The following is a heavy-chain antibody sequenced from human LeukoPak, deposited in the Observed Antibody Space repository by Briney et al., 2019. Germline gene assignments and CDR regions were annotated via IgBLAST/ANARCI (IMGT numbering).Heavy chain of an antibody. J-gene: IGHJ3*02. Sequence: GGSLRLSCAASGFTFSTSWMTWVRQAPGKGLDWLGNINPDGSRINYVDSVKGRFTSSRDNAKNSLFLQMNSLRAEDTAVFYCARDSGYNAFDIWGQGTMVTVSS. D-gene: IGHD5-12*01. CDR3: ARDSGYNAFDI. CDR2: INPDGSRI. V-gene: IGHV3-7*01. CDR1: GFTFSTSW.